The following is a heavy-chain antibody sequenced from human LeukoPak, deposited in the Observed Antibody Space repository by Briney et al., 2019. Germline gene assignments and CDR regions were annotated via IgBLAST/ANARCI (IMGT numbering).Heavy chain of an antibody. V-gene: IGHV1-18*01. CDR2: ISAYNGNT. D-gene: IGHD2-2*01. CDR1: GYTFTSYG. CDR3: ARESDIVVVPAAMGNDAFDI. Sequence: ASVKVSCKASGYTFTSYGISWVRQAPGQGLEWMGWISAYNGNTNYAQKFQGRVTITTDESTSTAYMELSSLRSEDTAVYYCARESDIVVVPAAMGNDAFDIWGQGTMVTVSS. J-gene: IGHJ3*02.